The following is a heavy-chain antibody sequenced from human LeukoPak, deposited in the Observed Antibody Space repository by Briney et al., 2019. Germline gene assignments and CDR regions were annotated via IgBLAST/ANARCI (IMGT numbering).Heavy chain of an antibody. D-gene: IGHD4-17*01. CDR1: GYSFTSYW. J-gene: IGHJ6*03. CDR2: IYPGDSDT. Sequence: GESLKISCKGSGYSFTSYWIGWVRQMPGKGLEWMGIIYPGDSDTRYSPSFQGQVTISADKSISTAYLQWSSLKASDTAMYYCARVSPTRGYYYHMDVWGKGTTVTVSS. CDR3: ARVSPTRGYYYHMDV. V-gene: IGHV5-51*01.